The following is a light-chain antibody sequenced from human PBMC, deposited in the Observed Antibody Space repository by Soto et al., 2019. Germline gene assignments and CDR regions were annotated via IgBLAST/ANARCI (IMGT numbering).Light chain of an antibody. CDR1: QSISTN. V-gene: IGKV3-15*01. CDR2: ETS. Sequence: EIVMTQSPATLSVSPGERASLSCRASQSISTNLAWYQQKPGQAPRLLIYETSIRATGIPGRFSGSGSGTEFTLTISSLQSEDFAVYYCQQGYSNPWTFGQGTKVEIK. J-gene: IGKJ1*01. CDR3: QQGYSNPWT.